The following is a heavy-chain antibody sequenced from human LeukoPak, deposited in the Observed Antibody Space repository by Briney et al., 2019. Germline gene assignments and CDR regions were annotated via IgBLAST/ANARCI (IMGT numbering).Heavy chain of an antibody. Sequence: SETLSLTCAVYGGSFSGYYWSWIRQSPGKGLEWVGEINHGGSYKYNPSHKSRVNISVDTSKNQFSLKLSSVTAAVTAVYFCASRPFMKESGSFFDYWGQGSLVTVSS. J-gene: IGHJ4*02. CDR1: GGSFSGYY. CDR2: INHGGSY. D-gene: IGHD1-26*01. V-gene: IGHV4-34*01. CDR3: ASRPFMKESGSFFDY.